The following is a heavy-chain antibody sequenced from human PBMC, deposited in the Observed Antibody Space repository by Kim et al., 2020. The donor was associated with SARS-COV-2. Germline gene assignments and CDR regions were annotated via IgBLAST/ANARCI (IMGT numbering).Heavy chain of an antibody. D-gene: IGHD2-2*02. J-gene: IGHJ6*02. CDR2: INHSGST. Sequence: SETLSLTCAVYGGSFSGYHWSWIRQPPGKGLDWIGEINHSGSTNYNPSLNSRVTISVDTSKNQFSLKLRSVTAAATAVYYCARGRAGVVPGPILGIGPHYDYYVMEVWGQGTTVTVSS. V-gene: IGHV4-34*01. CDR1: GGSFSGYH. CDR3: ARGRAGVVPGPILGIGPHYDYYVMEV.